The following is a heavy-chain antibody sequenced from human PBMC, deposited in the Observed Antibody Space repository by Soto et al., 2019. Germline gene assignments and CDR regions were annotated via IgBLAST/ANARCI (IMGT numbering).Heavy chain of an antibody. CDR3: AKIPTGTTSYYYYGMDV. Sequence: GGSLRLSCAASGFTFSSYAMSWVRQAPGKGLEWVSAISGSGGSTYYADSVKGRFTISRDNSKNTLYLQMNSLRAEDTAVYYCAKIPTGTTSYYYYGMDVWGQGTTVTVSS. CDR2: ISGSGGST. D-gene: IGHD1-7*01. J-gene: IGHJ6*02. CDR1: GFTFSSYA. V-gene: IGHV3-23*01.